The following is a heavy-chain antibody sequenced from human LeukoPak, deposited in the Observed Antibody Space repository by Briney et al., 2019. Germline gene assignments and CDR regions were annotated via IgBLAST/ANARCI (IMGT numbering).Heavy chain of an antibody. Sequence: SETLSLTCNVAGYCISSGYYWAWIRQSPGKGLEWIGSIYHSGSTYYNPSLKSRGTMSVDTCKKQFSLNLSSVPAADTDVYICATTPREYSRTWYYFDYWGQGILVTVSS. V-gene: IGHV4-38-2*02. CDR3: ATTPREYSRTWYYFDY. J-gene: IGHJ4*02. D-gene: IGHD6-6*01. CDR2: IYHSGST. CDR1: GYCISSGYY.